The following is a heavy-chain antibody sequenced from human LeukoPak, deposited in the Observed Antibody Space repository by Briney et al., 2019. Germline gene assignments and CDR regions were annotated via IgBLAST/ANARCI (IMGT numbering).Heavy chain of an antibody. CDR2: IYYSGST. Sequence: PSETLSLTCTVSGGSISSGGYYWSWIRQHPGKGLEWIGYIYYSGSTYYNPSLKSRVTISVDTSKNQFPLKLSSVTAADTAVYYCAKEGSWRDYYYYGMDVWGQGTTVTVSS. CDR3: AKEGSWRDYYYYGMDV. CDR1: GGSISSGGYY. J-gene: IGHJ6*02. D-gene: IGHD3-3*01. V-gene: IGHV4-31*03.